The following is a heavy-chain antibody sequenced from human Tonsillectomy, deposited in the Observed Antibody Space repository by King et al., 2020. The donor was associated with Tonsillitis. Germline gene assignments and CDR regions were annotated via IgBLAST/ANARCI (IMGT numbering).Heavy chain of an antibody. J-gene: IGHJ4*02. CDR1: GFTFSSHA. V-gene: IGHV3-30*04. CDR2: ISYDGSTK. D-gene: IGHD2-21*01. CDR3: ARDLIERFSLDY. Sequence: VQLVESGGGVVQPGRSLRLSCAASGFTFSSHAIHWVRQAPGMGLEWVTFISYDGSTKYYADSVKGRFTISRDNSKNTVYLQMNSLRTEDTAVYFCARDLIERFSLDYWGQGTLVTVSS.